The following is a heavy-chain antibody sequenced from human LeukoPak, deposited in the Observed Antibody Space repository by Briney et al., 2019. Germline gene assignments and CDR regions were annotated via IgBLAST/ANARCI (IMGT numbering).Heavy chain of an antibody. J-gene: IGHJ4*02. CDR3: ARGLRTDFWSGYYSYFDY. D-gene: IGHD3-3*01. CDR2: ISSSGNTI. CDR1: GFTLSSYE. Sequence: GGSLRLSCAASGFTLSSYEMNWVRRAPGKGLEGVSYISSSGNTIYYADSVKGRLTISRDNAKNSLYLQMNSLRAEDTAVYYCARGLRTDFWSGYYSYFDYWGQGTLVTVSS. V-gene: IGHV3-48*03.